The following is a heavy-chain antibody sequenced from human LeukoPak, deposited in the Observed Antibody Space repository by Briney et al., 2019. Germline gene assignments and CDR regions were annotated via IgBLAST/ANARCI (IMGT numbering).Heavy chain of an antibody. J-gene: IGHJ6*03. CDR3: PRAMSGTVTSYYYYYIDV. CDR1: GGTFIGYA. CDR2: IITIFGTA. Sequence: ASVKVSCKASGGTFIGYAIRWVRQAPGQGLEWMGGIITIFGTANYAQKFQGRVTITTDESTRTAYMELRSLRSEDTAVYYCPRAMSGTVTSYYYYYIDVWGKGTTVTVSS. D-gene: IGHD4-17*01. V-gene: IGHV1-69*05.